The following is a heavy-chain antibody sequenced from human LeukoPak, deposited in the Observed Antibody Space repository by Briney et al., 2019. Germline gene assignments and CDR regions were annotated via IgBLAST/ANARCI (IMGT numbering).Heavy chain of an antibody. D-gene: IGHD1-26*01. Sequence: GGSLRLSCAASGFTFSSCAMSWVRQAPGKGLEWVSAISGSGGSTYYADSVKGRFTISRGNSKNTLYLQMNSLRAEDTAVYYCAKAEWELLGIHWGQGTLVTVSS. V-gene: IGHV3-23*01. CDR2: ISGSGGST. CDR3: AKAEWELLGIH. CDR1: GFTFSSCA. J-gene: IGHJ4*02.